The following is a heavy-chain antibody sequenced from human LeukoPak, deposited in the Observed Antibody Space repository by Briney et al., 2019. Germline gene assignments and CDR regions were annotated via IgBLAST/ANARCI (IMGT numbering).Heavy chain of an antibody. CDR1: GLTFGAYG. D-gene: IGHD3-10*01. V-gene: IGHV3-49*03. CDR2: IRSKTYGGTA. Sequence: GGSLRLSCAASGLTFGAYGMSWFRQAPGKGLEWVGFIRSKTYGGTAEYAASVKGRFTISRDDSKSIAYLQMNSLKAEDTAVYYCSRGLGSGNPVDIWGQGTMVTVS. CDR3: SRGLGSGNPVDI. J-gene: IGHJ3*02.